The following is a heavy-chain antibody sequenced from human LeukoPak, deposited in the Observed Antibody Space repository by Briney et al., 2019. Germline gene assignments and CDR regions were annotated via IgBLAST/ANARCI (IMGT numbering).Heavy chain of an antibody. D-gene: IGHD3-10*01. CDR3: AKADTMVRGVYYGMDV. CDR2: IKQDGSQK. V-gene: IGHV3-7*03. Sequence: GGSLRLSCAASGFTFSHYWMSWVRQAPGKGLERVASIKQDGSQKYYGDSVKGRFTISRDNAKNSLYLQMNSLRAEDTAVYYCAKADTMVRGVYYGMDVWGQGTTVTVSS. CDR1: GFTFSHYW. J-gene: IGHJ6*02.